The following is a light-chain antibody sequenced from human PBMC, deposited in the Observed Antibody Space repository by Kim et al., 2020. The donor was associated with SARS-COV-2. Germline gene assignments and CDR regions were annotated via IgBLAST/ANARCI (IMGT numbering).Light chain of an antibody. CDR1: QSVSSSF. CDR3: QQYGSSRWT. Sequence: SQGERATLSGRARQSVSSSFLAWYQQKPGQAPRRLIYGTSSRATGVPDRFSGSGSGTDFTLTISRLESEDFAVYYCQQYGSSRWTFGQGTKVDIK. J-gene: IGKJ1*01. V-gene: IGKV3-20*01. CDR2: GTS.